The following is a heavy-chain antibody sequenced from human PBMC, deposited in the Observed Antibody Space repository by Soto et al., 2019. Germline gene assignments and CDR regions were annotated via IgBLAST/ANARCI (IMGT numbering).Heavy chain of an antibody. D-gene: IGHD3-3*01. J-gene: IGHJ4*02. V-gene: IGHV1-2*02. CDR2: INPNSGGT. CDR1: GYTFTGYY. Sequence: ASVKVSCKASGYTFTGYYMHWVRQAPGQGLEWMGWINPNSGGTNYAQKFQGRVTMVRDTSISTAYMELSRLRSDDTAVYYCARVDFWSGRPFDYWGQGTLVTVSS. CDR3: ARVDFWSGRPFDY.